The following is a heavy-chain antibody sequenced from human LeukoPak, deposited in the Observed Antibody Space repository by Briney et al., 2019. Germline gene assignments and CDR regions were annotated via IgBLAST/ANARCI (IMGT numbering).Heavy chain of an antibody. J-gene: IGHJ5*02. CDR1: GFTFSSYS. CDR3: ARGVNRFDP. V-gene: IGHV3-21*01. CDR2: ISSSSTYI. D-gene: IGHD3-10*01. Sequence: PGGSLRLSCAASGFTFSSYSMNWVRQAPGKGLELVSSISSSSTYIYYADSVKGRFTISRDNAKNSLYLQMNSLRVENTAVYYCARGVNRFDPWGQGTLVTVSS.